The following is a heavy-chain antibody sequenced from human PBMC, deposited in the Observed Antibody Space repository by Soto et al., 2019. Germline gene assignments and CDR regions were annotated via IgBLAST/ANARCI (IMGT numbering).Heavy chain of an antibody. Sequence: SVKVSCKASGGTFSSYAISWVRQAPGQGLEWMGGIIPIFGTANYAQKFQGRVTITAGESTSTAYMELSSLRSEDTAVYYCARDTIVVVPAGRGYFDYWGQGTLVTVSS. CDR3: ARDTIVVVPAGRGYFDY. CDR2: IIPIFGTA. CDR1: GGTFSSYA. D-gene: IGHD2-2*01. V-gene: IGHV1-69*13. J-gene: IGHJ4*02.